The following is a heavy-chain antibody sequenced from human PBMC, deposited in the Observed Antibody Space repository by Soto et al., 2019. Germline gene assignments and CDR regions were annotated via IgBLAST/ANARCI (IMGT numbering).Heavy chain of an antibody. J-gene: IGHJ4*02. CDR3: AKPSTIFGVVTSPFDY. Sequence: PGGSLRLSCAASGFTFSSYAMSWVRQAPGKGLEWVSAISGSGGSTYYADSVKGRFTISRDNSKNTLYLQMNSLRAEDTAVYYCAKPSTIFGVVTSPFDYWGQGTLVTVSS. CDR2: ISGSGGST. CDR1: GFTFSSYA. V-gene: IGHV3-23*01. D-gene: IGHD3-3*01.